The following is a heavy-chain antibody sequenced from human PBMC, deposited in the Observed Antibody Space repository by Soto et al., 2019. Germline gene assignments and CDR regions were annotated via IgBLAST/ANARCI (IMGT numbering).Heavy chain of an antibody. D-gene: IGHD2-8*01. CDR1: GGTFSSYA. CDR3: ALTTTPCTNGVCYNDHYYYYYGMDV. CDR2: IIPIFGTA. V-gene: IGHV1-69*01. J-gene: IGHJ6*02. Sequence: QVQLVQSGAEVKKPGSSVKVSCKASGGTFSSYAISWVRQAPGQGLEWMGGIIPIFGTANYAQKFQGRVTITEEESTSAAYMELSSLRSADTAVYYCALTTTPCTNGVCYNDHYYYYYGMDVWGQGTTATVSS.